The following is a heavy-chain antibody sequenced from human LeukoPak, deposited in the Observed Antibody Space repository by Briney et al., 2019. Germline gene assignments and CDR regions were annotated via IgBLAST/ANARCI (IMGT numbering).Heavy chain of an antibody. D-gene: IGHD5-24*01. CDR3: AKGGGWLQLRGYFEY. Sequence: GGSLTLSCAISGFASTTAWMTWVRQAPGKGLEWVADIRQDGSDKYYVDSVKGRFTISRDNAKNSLYLQMNSLRAEDTALYYCAKGGGWLQLRGYFEYWGQGTLVTVSS. CDR2: IRQDGSDK. V-gene: IGHV3-7*03. J-gene: IGHJ4*02. CDR1: GFASTTAW.